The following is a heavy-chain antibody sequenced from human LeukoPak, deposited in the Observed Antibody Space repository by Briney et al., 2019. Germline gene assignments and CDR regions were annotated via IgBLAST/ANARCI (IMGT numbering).Heavy chain of an antibody. Sequence: GGSLRLSCAASGFTFSSYWMSWVRQAPGKGLEWVSAISGSGGSTYYADSVKGRFTISRDNSKNTLYLQMNSLRAEDTAVYYCAKVLHYDILTGYYSYWGQGTLVTVSS. D-gene: IGHD3-9*01. CDR1: GFTFSSYW. CDR3: AKVLHYDILTGYYSY. V-gene: IGHV3-23*01. CDR2: ISGSGGST. J-gene: IGHJ4*02.